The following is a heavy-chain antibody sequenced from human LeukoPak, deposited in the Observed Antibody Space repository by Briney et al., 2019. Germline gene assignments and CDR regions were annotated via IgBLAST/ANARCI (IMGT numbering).Heavy chain of an antibody. V-gene: IGHV4-38-2*01. J-gene: IGHJ6*03. CDR1: GFTFRSYS. CDR2: IYRSGST. D-gene: IGHD2-2*01. Sequence: GSLRLSCAASGFTFRSYSMNWVRQAPGKGLEWIGSIYRSGSTNYNPSLKSRATISVDTSKNQFSLKVNSVTAADTALYYCARGDCSSTICYSPMDVWGKGTTVTVSS. CDR3: ARGDCSSTICYSPMDV.